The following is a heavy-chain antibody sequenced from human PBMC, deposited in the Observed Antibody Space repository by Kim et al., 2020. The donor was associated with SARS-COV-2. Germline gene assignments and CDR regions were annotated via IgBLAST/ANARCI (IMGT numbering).Heavy chain of an antibody. Sequence: GGSLRLSCAASGFTFSSYAMHWVRQAPGKGLEWVAVIWYDGSNKYYADSVKGRFTISRDNSKNTLYLQMNSLRAEDTAVHYCAKGEGPAGSYGMDVWGQG. D-gene: IGHD6-13*01. CDR1: GFTFSSYA. CDR2: IWYDGSNK. J-gene: IGHJ6*02. V-gene: IGHV3-33*06. CDR3: AKGEGPAGSYGMDV.